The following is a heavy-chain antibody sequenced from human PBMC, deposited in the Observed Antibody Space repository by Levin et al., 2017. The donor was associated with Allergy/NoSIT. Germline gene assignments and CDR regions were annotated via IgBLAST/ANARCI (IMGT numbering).Heavy chain of an antibody. D-gene: IGHD4-17*01. Sequence: SETLSLTCAVSGGAISSSAWWSWVRQPPGKGLEWIGEIHHSGTTNYNPSLKSRVTISVDTSKNQFSLKLTSVTAADTAVYFCARVRFYDDYLNYYYGMDVWGQGTTVTVSS. CDR1: GGAISSSAW. CDR3: ARVRFYDDYLNYYYGMDV. CDR2: IHHSGTT. J-gene: IGHJ6*02. V-gene: IGHV4-4*02.